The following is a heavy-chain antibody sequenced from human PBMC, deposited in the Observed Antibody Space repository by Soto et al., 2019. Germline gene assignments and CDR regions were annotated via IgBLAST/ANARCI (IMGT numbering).Heavy chain of an antibody. CDR2: ISGSSGSI. J-gene: IGHJ5*02. CDR3: ARVKVIVVVPAAYEIPTPDWFDP. CDR1: GFTFANYA. Sequence: PGGSLRLSCTASGFTFANYAMHWVRPAQGKGLEWVSPISGSSGSIGYADSVKGRLPISRDNAKNSLYLQMNSLRAEDTAVYYSARVKVIVVVPAAYEIPTPDWFDPLGQGTLVTVSS. D-gene: IGHD2-2*01. V-gene: IGHV3-9*01.